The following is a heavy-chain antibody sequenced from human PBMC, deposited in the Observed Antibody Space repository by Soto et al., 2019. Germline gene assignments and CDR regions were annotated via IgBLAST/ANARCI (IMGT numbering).Heavy chain of an antibody. CDR3: AKATYSGSYFSDY. D-gene: IGHD1-26*01. J-gene: IGHJ4*02. Sequence: QVQLVESGGGVVQPGRSLRLSCAASGFSFSSYGLHWVRQAPGKGLEWVAAISYDGGNEYYADSVKGRFTISRDNSKNTLYLQMNSLRAEDTAVYYCAKATYSGSYFSDYWGQGTLVTVSS. V-gene: IGHV3-30*18. CDR2: ISYDGGNE. CDR1: GFSFSSYG.